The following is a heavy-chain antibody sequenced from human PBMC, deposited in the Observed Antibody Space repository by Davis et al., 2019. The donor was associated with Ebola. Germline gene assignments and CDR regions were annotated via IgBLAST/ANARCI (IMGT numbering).Heavy chain of an antibody. J-gene: IGHJ3*01. V-gene: IGHV3-30*18. D-gene: IGHD2-15*01. CDR3: AKVEVAYDF. CDR1: GFAFSTYG. Sequence: GGSLRLSCTASGFAFSTYGMHWVRQTPGKGLEWVALISYDGSQRKYADSVKGRFTISRDNSKNTVSLQMSGLRVDDTAVYYCAKVEVAYDFWGQGTKVIVSS. CDR2: ISYDGSQR.